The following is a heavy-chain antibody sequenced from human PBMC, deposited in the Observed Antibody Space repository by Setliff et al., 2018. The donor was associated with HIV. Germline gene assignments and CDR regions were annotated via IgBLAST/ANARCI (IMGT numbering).Heavy chain of an antibody. Sequence: SETLSLTCTVSGGSISSGSYYWSWIRQPAGKGLEWIGRIYTSGSTNYNPSLKSRVTISVDTSNNHFSLKLTSVTAADTAVYYCARLRLLYYYYYMDVWGKGTTVTVSS. CDR2: IYTSGST. CDR3: ARLRLLYYYYYMDV. CDR1: GGSISSGSYY. V-gene: IGHV4-61*02. J-gene: IGHJ6*03.